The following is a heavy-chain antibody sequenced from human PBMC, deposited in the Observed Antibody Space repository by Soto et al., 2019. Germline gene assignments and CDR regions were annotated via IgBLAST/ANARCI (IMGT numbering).Heavy chain of an antibody. V-gene: IGHV2-5*01. CDR1: GFSLSTSGVG. CDR2: IYWNDDK. J-gene: IGHJ4*03. Sequence: GSGPTLVNPTQTLTLTCTFSGFSLSTSGVGVGWIRQPPGKALEWLALIYWNDDKRYSPSLKSRLTITKDTSKNQVVLTMTNMDPVDTATYYCPHRGRLELPHYLGYWGQGTLVTVSS. CDR3: PHRGRLELPHYLGY. D-gene: IGHD1-7*01.